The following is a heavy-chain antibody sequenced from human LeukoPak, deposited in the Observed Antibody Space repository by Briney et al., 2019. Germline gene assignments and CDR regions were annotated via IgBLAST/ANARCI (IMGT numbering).Heavy chain of an antibody. D-gene: IGHD7-27*01. CDR1: GGSISSYY. CDR2: IYYSGST. J-gene: IGHJ4*02. CDR3: ARVDAGDYFDY. V-gene: IGHV4-59*01. Sequence: SETLSLTCTVSGGSISSYYWSWIRQPPGKGLEWIGYIYYSGSTNYNPSPKSRVTISVDTSKNQFSLKLSSVTAADTAVYYCARVDAGDYFDYWGQGTLVTVSS.